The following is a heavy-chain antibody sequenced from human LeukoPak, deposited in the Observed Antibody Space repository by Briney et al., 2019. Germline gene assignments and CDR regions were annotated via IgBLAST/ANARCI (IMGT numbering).Heavy chain of an antibody. CDR1: GFTFSNYA. Sequence: GGSLRLSCVVSGFTFSNYAMSWVRQAPGKGLEWVSGVTGSGGNTYYADSVKGRFTLSRDNSKNTLDLQMNSLRAEDTAVYYCLRDCNNIRCSGARMDVWGQGTTVIVSS. D-gene: IGHD2/OR15-2a*01. CDR3: LRDCNNIRCSGARMDV. CDR2: VTGSGGNT. J-gene: IGHJ6*02. V-gene: IGHV3-23*01.